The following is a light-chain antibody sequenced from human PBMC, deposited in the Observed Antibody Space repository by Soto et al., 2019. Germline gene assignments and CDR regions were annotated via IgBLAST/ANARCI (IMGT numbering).Light chain of an antibody. J-gene: IGKJ2*01. CDR1: QTVGNNY. CDR2: NPS. Sequence: EIVLTQSPGTLSLSPGERATLSCRASQTVGNNYLAWFQQKPGRAPTLLVYNPSTRATGIPDRFSGSGSGTDFTLTISRLEPEDFAVYYCLQYAFSPQTFGQGTRLDIK. CDR3: LQYAFSPQT. V-gene: IGKV3-20*01.